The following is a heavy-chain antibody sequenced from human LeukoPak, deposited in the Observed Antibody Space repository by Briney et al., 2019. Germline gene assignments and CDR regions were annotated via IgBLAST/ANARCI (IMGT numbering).Heavy chain of an antibody. J-gene: IGHJ5*02. CDR1: GYTFTCYY. V-gene: IGHV1-2*02. CDR3: ARSPGFLEWLPTTNWFDP. D-gene: IGHD3-3*01. CDR2: INPNSGGT. Sequence: ASVKVSCKASGYTFTCYYMHWVRQAPGQGLAWMGWINPNSGGTNYAQKFQGRVTMTRDTSISTAYMELSRLRSDDTAVYYCARSPGFLEWLPTTNWFDPWGQGTLVTVSS.